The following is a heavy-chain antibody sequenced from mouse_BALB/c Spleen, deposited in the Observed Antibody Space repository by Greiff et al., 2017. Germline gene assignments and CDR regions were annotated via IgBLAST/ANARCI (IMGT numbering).Heavy chain of an antibody. CDR2: IDPETGGT. CDR1: GYTFTDYE. Sequence: VQLVESGAELVRPGASVTLSCKASGYTFTDYEMHWVKQTPVHGLEWIGAIDPETGGTAYNQKFKGKATLTADKSSSTAYMELRSLTSEDSAVYYWTRCYYRYGDWGQGTTLT. J-gene: IGHJ2*01. CDR3: TRCYYRYGD. D-gene: IGHD2-14*01. V-gene: IGHV1-15*01.